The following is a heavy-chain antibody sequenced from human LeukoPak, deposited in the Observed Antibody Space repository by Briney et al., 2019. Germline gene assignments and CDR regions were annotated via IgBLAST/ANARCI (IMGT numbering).Heavy chain of an antibody. CDR3: ARAGVAGGFDI. CDR1: GFSFSRSW. Sequence: GGSLRLSCTASGFSFSRSWIHWVRQAPGKGLAWVSRIDSDGGSIIYADSVEGRFTIFRDNAKNMVYLHMNSLRAEDTAVYYCARAGVAGGFDIWGQGTMVTVSS. CDR2: IDSDGGSI. D-gene: IGHD2-15*01. V-gene: IGHV3-74*01. J-gene: IGHJ3*02.